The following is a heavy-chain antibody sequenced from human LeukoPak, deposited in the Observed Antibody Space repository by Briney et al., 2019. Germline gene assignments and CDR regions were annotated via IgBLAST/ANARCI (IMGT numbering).Heavy chain of an antibody. J-gene: IGHJ4*02. CDR2: IFYDGSP. Sequence: SETPSLTCTVSSGSISNSSYYWGWVRQPPGKGLEWIGSIFYDGSPDYNPSLKSRVTISVDTSNNQFSLKVTSVTAADTAVYFCARYYGSGRDGDYWGQGTLVTVSS. CDR3: ARYYGSGRDGDY. V-gene: IGHV4-39*01. D-gene: IGHD3-10*01. CDR1: SGSISNSSYY.